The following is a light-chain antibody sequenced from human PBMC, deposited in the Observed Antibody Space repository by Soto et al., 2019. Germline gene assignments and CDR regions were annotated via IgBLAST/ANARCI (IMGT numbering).Light chain of an antibody. V-gene: IGKV1-17*02. CDR3: LQHNNYPWT. Sequence: DIQMTQSPSSLSASVGDRITISCRASQDIRNNLGWYQQKPGKAPKRLIYPVSSLESGVPSRFSGSGSGTEFTLTISNLQPEDFATYYCLQHNNYPWTFGQGTKVEIK. CDR1: QDIRNN. J-gene: IGKJ1*01. CDR2: PVS.